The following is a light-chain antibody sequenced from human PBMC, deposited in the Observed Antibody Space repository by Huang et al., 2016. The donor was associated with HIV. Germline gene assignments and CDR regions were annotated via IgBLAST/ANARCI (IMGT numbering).Light chain of an antibody. J-gene: IGKJ2*01. CDR1: QSITTY. CDR3: QQSYNLPYT. CDR2: ATS. V-gene: IGKV1-39*01. Sequence: DIQMTQSPPSLSASLGDRVTITCRASQSITTYLNWYRHKPGEAPELLIHATSTLQNGVPSRFSGGGSGTDFTLTITNLQPEDVASYYCQQSYNLPYTFGRGTKVEIK.